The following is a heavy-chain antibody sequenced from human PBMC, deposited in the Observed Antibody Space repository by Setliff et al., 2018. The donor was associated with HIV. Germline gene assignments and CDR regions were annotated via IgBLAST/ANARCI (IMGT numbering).Heavy chain of an antibody. Sequence: PSETLSLTCAVSGGSFSAYYWGWIRQPPGKGLEWIGEINHSGSTYYSPSLKSRVTISVDTSKNHFSLKLSSVTAAETAVYYCARRERYYDILTGLVFDGFDIWGQGTMVTVSS. CDR3: ARRERYYDILTGLVFDGFDI. D-gene: IGHD3-9*01. CDR1: GGSFSAYY. J-gene: IGHJ3*02. CDR2: INHSGST. V-gene: IGHV4-34*01.